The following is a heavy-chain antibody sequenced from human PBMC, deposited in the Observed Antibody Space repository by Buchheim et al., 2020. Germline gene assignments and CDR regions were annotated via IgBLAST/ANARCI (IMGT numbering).Heavy chain of an antibody. J-gene: IGHJ4*02. CDR1: GGSIKRYY. V-gene: IGHV4-59*01. Sequence: QVQLLESGPGRVKPSETLSLTCTVSGGSIKRYYWSWIRQPPGKRPEWIGYIFYTGGTNYNPSLKSRVIITVDQSKNQFSLRLNSVTAADTAVYYCATFTYGLGHDFWGQGTL. D-gene: IGHD2-8*01. CDR2: IFYTGGT. CDR3: ATFTYGLGHDF.